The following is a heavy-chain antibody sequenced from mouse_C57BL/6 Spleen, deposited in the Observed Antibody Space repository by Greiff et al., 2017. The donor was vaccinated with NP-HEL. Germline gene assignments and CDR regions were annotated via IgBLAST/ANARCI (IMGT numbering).Heavy chain of an antibody. CDR3: ARETTVVANAMDY. D-gene: IGHD1-1*01. CDR2: INPSSGYT. Sequence: VQLQQSGAELAKPGDSVKLSCKASGYTFTSYWMHWVKQRPGQGLEWIGYINPSSGYTKYNQKFKDKATLTADKSSSTAYMQLSSLTYEDSAVYYCARETTVVANAMDYWGQGTSVTVSS. J-gene: IGHJ4*01. CDR1: GYTFTSYW. V-gene: IGHV1-7*01.